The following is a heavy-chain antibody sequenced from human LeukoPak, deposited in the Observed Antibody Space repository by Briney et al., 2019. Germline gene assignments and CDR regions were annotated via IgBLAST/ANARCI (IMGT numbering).Heavy chain of an antibody. Sequence: PGGSLRLSCAASGFTFSSYAMHWVRQAPGKGLEWVSYISSSGSTIYYADSVKGRFTISRDNAKNSLYLQMNSLRAEDTAVYYCARDRVGAPIQLWGQGTLVTVSS. CDR2: ISSSGSTI. CDR3: ARDRVGAPIQL. V-gene: IGHV3-48*04. J-gene: IGHJ4*02. CDR1: GFTFSSYA. D-gene: IGHD5-18*01.